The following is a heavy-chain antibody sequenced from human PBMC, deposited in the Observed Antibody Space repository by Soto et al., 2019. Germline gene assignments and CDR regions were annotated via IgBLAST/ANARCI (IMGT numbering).Heavy chain of an antibody. D-gene: IGHD6-13*01. CDR1: CGSISSGGYY. CDR2: IYYSGSN. J-gene: IGHJ5*02. V-gene: IGHV4-31*03. CDR3: ARRGAAAGWFDP. Sequence: QVQLQESGPGLVKPSQTLSLTCTCPCGSISSGGYYRSWIRPHPGKGLEWIGYIYYSGSNYYNPSLKSRVTISVDTSKNQFSLKLSSVTAADTAVYYCARRGAAAGWFDPWGQGTLVTVSS.